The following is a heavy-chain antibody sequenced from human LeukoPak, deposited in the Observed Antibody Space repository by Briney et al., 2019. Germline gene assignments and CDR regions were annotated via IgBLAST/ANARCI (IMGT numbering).Heavy chain of an antibody. V-gene: IGHV3-30*07. J-gene: IGHJ4*02. D-gene: IGHD3-16*02. Sequence: GRSLRLSCAASGFTFSSYAMHWVRQAPGKGLEWVAVISYDGSNKYYADSVKGRFTISRDNSKNTLYLQMNSLRDEDMAVYYCAKNLPYLDNPAYRSWPLDFWGQGTLVTVSS. CDR2: ISYDGSNK. CDR1: GFTFSSYA. CDR3: AKNLPYLDNPAYRSWPLDF.